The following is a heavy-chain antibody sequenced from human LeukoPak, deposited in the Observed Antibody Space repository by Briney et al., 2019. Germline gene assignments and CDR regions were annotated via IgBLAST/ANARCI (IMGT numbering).Heavy chain of an antibody. D-gene: IGHD2-2*01. V-gene: IGHV3-23*01. CDR1: GFTFNNYA. CDR2: ISTSGDST. Sequence: GGSLRLSCAASGFTFNNYAMTWVRQAPGKGLEWVSTISTSGDSTYYAGSVKGRFTISRDNSKNTLYLQMNSLTAEDTALHYCARARYCSSTSCFLDYWGQGTLVTVSS. CDR3: ARARYCSSTSCFLDY. J-gene: IGHJ4*02.